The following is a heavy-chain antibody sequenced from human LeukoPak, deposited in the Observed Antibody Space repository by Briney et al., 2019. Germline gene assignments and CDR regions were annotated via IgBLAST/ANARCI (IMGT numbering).Heavy chain of an antibody. CDR1: GFTLSSYA. D-gene: IGHD1-26*01. CDR3: ARVGEGRYYQYYYMDV. CDR2: ISKNGGNT. V-gene: IGHV3-64*01. J-gene: IGHJ6*03. Sequence: GGSLKLSCAASGFTLSSYAMHWVRQAPGKGLEYVSAISKNGGNTYYANSVKGRFSISRDNSKNTLYLQMGSLRTEDMAVYYCARVGEGRYYQYYYMDVWGKGTTVTVSS.